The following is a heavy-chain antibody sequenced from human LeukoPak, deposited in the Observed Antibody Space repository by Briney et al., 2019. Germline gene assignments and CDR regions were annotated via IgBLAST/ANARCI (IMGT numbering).Heavy chain of an antibody. CDR3: ASAYYDSTGYYYALMN. V-gene: IGHV4-59*01. CDR1: GGSISSYY. J-gene: IGHJ4*02. Sequence: SETLSLTCTVSGGSISSYYWSWIRQPPGKGLEWIGYIYYSGSTNYNPSLKSRVTISLDTSKNQFSLKLRSVTAADTAVYYCASAYYDSTGYYYALMNWGQGTLVTVSS. D-gene: IGHD3-22*01. CDR2: IYYSGST.